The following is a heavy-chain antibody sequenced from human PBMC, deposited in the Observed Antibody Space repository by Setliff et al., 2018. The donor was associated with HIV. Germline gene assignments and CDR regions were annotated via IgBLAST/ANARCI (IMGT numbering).Heavy chain of an antibody. V-gene: IGHV3-48*03. CDR2: ISSSGSTI. CDR1: GFSFSSSE. D-gene: IGHD6-19*01. J-gene: IGHJ4*02. CDR3: VRDARGGRLVSVYYFDF. Sequence: PGGSLRLSCAASGFSFSSSEMNWARQAPGKGLEWVSYISSSGSTIYYADSVKGRFTISRDNAKNSVYLQMNSLRAEDTAVYYCVRDARGGRLVSVYYFDFWGQGTLVTVSS.